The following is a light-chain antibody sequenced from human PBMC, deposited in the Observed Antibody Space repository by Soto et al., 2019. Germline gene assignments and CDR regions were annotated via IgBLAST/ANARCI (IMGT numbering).Light chain of an antibody. V-gene: IGLV2-23*02. J-gene: IGLJ1*01. CDR2: EVI. CDR1: SSDIGTYTF. CDR3: CSYAGSSVYV. Sequence: QSVLTQPASVSGSPGQSITISCTGTSSDIGTYTFVSWYQQHPGKAPKLMIYEVIKRPSGVSNRFSGSKSGNTASLTISGLQAEHEADYYCCSYAGSSVYVFGTGTKVTVL.